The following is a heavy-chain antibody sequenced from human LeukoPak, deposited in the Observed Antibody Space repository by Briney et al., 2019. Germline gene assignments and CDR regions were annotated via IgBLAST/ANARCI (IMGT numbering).Heavy chain of an antibody. D-gene: IGHD3-22*01. CDR1: GYTFTGYY. CDR3: ARVGYYYDSSGYYYPS. V-gene: IGHV1-2*02. Sequence: ASVKVSCKASGYTFTGYYMHWVRQAPGQGLEWMGWINPNSGGTNYAQKFQGRVTMTRDTSISTAYMKLSRLRSDDTAVYYCARVGYYYDSSGYYYPSWGQGTLVTVSS. CDR2: INPNSGGT. J-gene: IGHJ5*02.